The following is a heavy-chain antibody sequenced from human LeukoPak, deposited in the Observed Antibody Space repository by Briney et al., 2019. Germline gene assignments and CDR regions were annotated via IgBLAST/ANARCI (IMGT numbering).Heavy chain of an antibody. J-gene: IGHJ4*02. CDR2: ISSSSSYI. V-gene: IGHV3-21*01. D-gene: IGHD2-2*01. Sequence: GGSLRLSCAASGFTFSSYSMNWVRQAPGKGLEWVSSISSSSSYIYYADSVKGRFTISRDNAKNSLYLQMNSLRAEDTAVYYCARDWGEYCSSTSCSAGYYFDYWGQGTLVTVSS. CDR1: GFTFSSYS. CDR3: ARDWGEYCSSTSCSAGYYFDY.